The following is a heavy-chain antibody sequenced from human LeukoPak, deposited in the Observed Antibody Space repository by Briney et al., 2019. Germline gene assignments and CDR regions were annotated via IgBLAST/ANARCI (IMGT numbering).Heavy chain of an antibody. CDR2: IYYSGNT. CDR3: ARMATTVTTAAAYYYYYYMDV. D-gene: IGHD4-17*01. V-gene: IGHV4-59*01. J-gene: IGHJ6*03. CDR1: GGSISGSF. Sequence: SETLSLTCTVSGGSISGSFLSWIRQSPGKGLEWIGSIYYSGNTNYNPSLKSRVTISVDTSKNQFSLKLSSVTAADTAVYYCARMATTVTTAAAYYYYYYMDVWGKGTTVTVSS.